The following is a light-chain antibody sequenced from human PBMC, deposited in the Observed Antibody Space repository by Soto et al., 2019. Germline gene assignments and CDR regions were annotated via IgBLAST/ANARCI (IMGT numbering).Light chain of an antibody. CDR1: QSVSSNY. CDR2: GAS. CDR3: QEYGNSRT. J-gene: IGKJ1*01. Sequence: EIVLTQSPGTLSLSPGERATLSCRASQSVSSNYLAWYQQKPGQAPRLLIYGASSRATGIPDRFSGSGSGTDFTLTISRPEPEDSAVYYCQEYGNSRTFGQGTKVEIK. V-gene: IGKV3-20*01.